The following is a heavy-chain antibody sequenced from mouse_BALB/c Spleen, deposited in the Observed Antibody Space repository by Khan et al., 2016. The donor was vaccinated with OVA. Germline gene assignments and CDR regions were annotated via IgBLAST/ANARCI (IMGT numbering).Heavy chain of an antibody. D-gene: IGHD1-1*01. CDR1: GYSITSNYA. CDR3: ARGNCYGYAMDY. V-gene: IGHV3-2*02. J-gene: IGHJ4*01. CDR2: ISYSGST. Sequence: EVKLLESGPGLVKPSQSLSLTCTVTGYSITSNYAWNWIRQFPGNKLEWMAYISYSGSTSYNPSLKSRISITRDTSKNQFFLQLSSVTTEDTATYYCARGNCYGYAMDYWGQGTSVTVSS.